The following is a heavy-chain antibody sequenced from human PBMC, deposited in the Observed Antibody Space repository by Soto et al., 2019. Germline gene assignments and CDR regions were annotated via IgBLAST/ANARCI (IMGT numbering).Heavy chain of an antibody. CDR1: GFSLSTSGVG. J-gene: IGHJ1*01. Sequence: QITLKESGPTLVKPTQTLTLTCTFSGFSLSTSGVGVGWIRQPPGKALEWLALIYWDDDKRYRPSLKSRLTITKNNSKNQVVLTITIIDPVDTATYYCAHLTYYYDSSGYYSRAGYFQHWGQGTLVTVSS. V-gene: IGHV2-5*02. D-gene: IGHD3-22*01. CDR3: AHLTYYYDSSGYYSRAGYFQH. CDR2: IYWDDDK.